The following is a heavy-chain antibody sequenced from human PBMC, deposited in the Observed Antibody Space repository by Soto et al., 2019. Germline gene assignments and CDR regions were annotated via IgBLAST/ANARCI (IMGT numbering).Heavy chain of an antibody. CDR3: ARLRFDYYYYYGMDV. J-gene: IGHJ6*02. CDR1: GGTFSSYA. Sequence: SVKVSCKASGGTFSSYAISWVRQAPGQGLEWMGGIIPIFGTANYAQKFQGRVTITADESTSTAYMELSSLRSEDTAVYYCARLRFDYYYYYGMDVWGQGXTVTVYS. D-gene: IGHD3-3*01. V-gene: IGHV1-69*13. CDR2: IIPIFGTA.